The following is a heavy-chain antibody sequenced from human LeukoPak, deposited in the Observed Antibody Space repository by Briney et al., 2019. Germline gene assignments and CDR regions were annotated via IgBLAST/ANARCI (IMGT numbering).Heavy chain of an antibody. J-gene: IGHJ2*01. Sequence: SETLSLTCTVSGGSISSYYWSWIRQPPGKGLEWIAYIFYSGSTHYNPSLRNRVTISVDTSKNQFSLKLSSVTTADTAVYYCARVGYSSGWSPFDLWGRGTLVTVSS. D-gene: IGHD6-19*01. V-gene: IGHV4-59*01. CDR1: GGSISSYY. CDR3: ARVGYSSGWSPFDL. CDR2: IFYSGST.